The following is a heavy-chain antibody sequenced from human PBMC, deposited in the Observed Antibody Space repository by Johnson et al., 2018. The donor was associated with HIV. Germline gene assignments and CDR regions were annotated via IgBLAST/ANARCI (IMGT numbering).Heavy chain of an antibody. D-gene: IGHD3-10*01. Sequence: VQLVESGGGVVQPGRSLRIFCAVSEFTFSHFAMHWVRLAPGKGLQWVAVISYNSGKKYYADSVKGRFTISRDKDKNSVYLQMNSLRVEDTAVDYCARDHGSGSYYYKVTFDIWGQGTMVTVSS. CDR1: EFTFSHFA. CDR3: ARDHGSGSYYYKVTFDI. J-gene: IGHJ3*02. CDR2: ISYNSGKK. V-gene: IGHV3-30*04.